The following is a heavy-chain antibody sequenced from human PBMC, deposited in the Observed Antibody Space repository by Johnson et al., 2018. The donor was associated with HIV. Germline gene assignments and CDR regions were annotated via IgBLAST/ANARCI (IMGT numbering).Heavy chain of an antibody. D-gene: IGHD3-10*01. V-gene: IGHV3-30-3*01. J-gene: IGHJ3*02. CDR1: GFTFSDYA. Sequence: QVQLMESGGGVVRPGTSLRLSCAASGFTFSDYAMHWVRQAPGKGLDWVAVISYDGSNKHYAAPVKGRFTISRDDSKNTLYLQMNSLKTEDTAVYYCTTEFTMVQGLIWGQGTMVTVSA. CDR2: ISYDGSNK. CDR3: TTEFTMVQGLI.